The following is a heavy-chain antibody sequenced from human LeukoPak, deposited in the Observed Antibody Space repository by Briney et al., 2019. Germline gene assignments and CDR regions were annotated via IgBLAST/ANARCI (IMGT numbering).Heavy chain of an antibody. CDR1: GFTFSSYW. CDR2: INSDGRST. D-gene: IGHD1-26*01. Sequence: GGSLRLSCAASGFTFSSYWMHWVRQAPGEGLVWVSRINSDGRSTIYADSVKGRFTISRDNAKNTLYLQMNSLRAEDTAVYYCARGLGATTSYGMDVWGQGTTVTVSS. V-gene: IGHV3-74*01. J-gene: IGHJ6*02. CDR3: ARGLGATTSYGMDV.